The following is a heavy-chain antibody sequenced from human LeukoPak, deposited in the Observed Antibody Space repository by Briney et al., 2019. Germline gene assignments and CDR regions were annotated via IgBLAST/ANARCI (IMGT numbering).Heavy chain of an antibody. CDR1: GFTFSSYA. V-gene: IGHV3-23*01. D-gene: IGHD3-10*01. Sequence: GGSLRLSCAASGFTFSSYAMSWVRQAPGKGLEWVSAIRGSGGSTYYADSVKGRFTISRDNSKNTLYLQMNSLRAEDTAVYYCAKEGVWFGELFVDYWGQGTLVTVSS. J-gene: IGHJ4*02. CDR2: IRGSGGST. CDR3: AKEGVWFGELFVDY.